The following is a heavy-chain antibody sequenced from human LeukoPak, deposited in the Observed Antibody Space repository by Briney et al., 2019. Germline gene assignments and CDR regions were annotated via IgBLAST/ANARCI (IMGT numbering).Heavy chain of an antibody. D-gene: IGHD3-16*01. CDR3: ARAGGSRYYYAMDV. V-gene: IGHV3-9*01. J-gene: IGHJ6*02. CDR2: ISWNSDSV. CDR1: GFTFDDYG. Sequence: LGGSLRLSCAASGFTFDDYGMHWVRQAPGKGLEWVSGISWNSDSVGYADSVKGRFTISRDNAENSLYLQMNSLRAEDTAFYYCARAGGSRYYYAMDVWGQGTTVTVSS.